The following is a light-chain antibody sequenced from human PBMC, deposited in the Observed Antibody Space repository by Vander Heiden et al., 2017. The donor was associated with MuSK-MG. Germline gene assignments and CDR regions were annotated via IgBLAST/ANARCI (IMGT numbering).Light chain of an antibody. CDR3: QQYNNWPQT. J-gene: IGKJ1*01. V-gene: IGKV3-15*01. Sequence: IVMTQSPATLSVSPGERATLSCRASQSVSSTLAWYQQKPGQAPRLLIYAASTRANGIPARFSGSGSGTEFTLTISSLQSEDFAVYYCQQYNNWPQTFGQGTKVEIK. CDR2: AAS. CDR1: QSVSST.